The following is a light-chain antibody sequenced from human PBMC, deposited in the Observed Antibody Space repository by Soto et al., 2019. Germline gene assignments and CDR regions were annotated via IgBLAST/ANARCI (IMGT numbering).Light chain of an antibody. Sequence: EIVMTQSPATLSVSPGERATLSCRASQSVSSNLAWYQKKPGQAPRLLIYDASPRATGIPTRFSGSGSGTEFTLTISSLQSEDFAVYYCQQYSNWWTFGQGTRVEIK. V-gene: IGKV3-15*01. CDR1: QSVSSN. CDR3: QQYSNWWT. CDR2: DAS. J-gene: IGKJ1*01.